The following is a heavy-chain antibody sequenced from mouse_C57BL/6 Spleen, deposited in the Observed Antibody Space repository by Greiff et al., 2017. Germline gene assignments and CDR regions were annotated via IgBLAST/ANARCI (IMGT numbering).Heavy chain of an antibody. CDR1: GYSITSGYY. CDR3: ARDGGPSYYAMDY. J-gene: IGHJ4*01. Sequence: DVKLQESGPGLVKPSQSLSLTCSVTGYSITSGYYWNWIRQFPGNKLEWMGYISYDGSNNYNPSLKNRISITRDTSKNQFFLKLNSVTTEDTATYYCARDGGPSYYAMDYWGQGTSVTVSS. V-gene: IGHV3-6*01. CDR2: ISYDGSN.